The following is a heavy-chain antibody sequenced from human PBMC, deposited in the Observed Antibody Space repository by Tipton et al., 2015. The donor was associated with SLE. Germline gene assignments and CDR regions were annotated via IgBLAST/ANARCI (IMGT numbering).Heavy chain of an antibody. J-gene: IGHJ3*02. Sequence: TLSLTCTVSGGSISSGDYYWSWIRQPPGKGLEWIGYIYYSGSTNYNPSLKSRVTISVDTSKNQFSLKLSSVTAADTAVYYCAKPRGGYSNAFDIWGQGTMVTVSS. CDR2: IYYSGST. V-gene: IGHV4-30-4*01. D-gene: IGHD5-18*01. CDR3: AKPRGGYSNAFDI. CDR1: GGSISSGDYY.